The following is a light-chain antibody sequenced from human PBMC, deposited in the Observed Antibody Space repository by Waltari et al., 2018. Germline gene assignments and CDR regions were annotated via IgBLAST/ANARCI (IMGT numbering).Light chain of an antibody. V-gene: IGLV8-61*01. Sequence: QTVVTQEPSFSVSPGGTVTLTCGLSSGSVSTSYSPSWYQQTPGQAPRTPIYSTNTRSSGVPDRFSGSILGNKAALTITGAQADDESDYYCVLYMGSGTWVFGGGTKLTVL. CDR1: SGSVSTSYS. CDR3: VLYMGSGTWV. J-gene: IGLJ3*02. CDR2: STN.